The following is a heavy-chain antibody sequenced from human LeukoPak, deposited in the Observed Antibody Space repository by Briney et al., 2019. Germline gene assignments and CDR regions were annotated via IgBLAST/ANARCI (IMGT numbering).Heavy chain of an antibody. CDR3: ARDPDSKDGYLYYYMHV. V-gene: IGHV3-48*01. CDR2: ITSSSRTI. CDR1: GFPFSYYS. Sequence: PGGSLRLSRAASGFPFSYYSMNWVRQAPGKGPEGLSYITSSSRTIYYPDSVEARFPVSRANAKISLYLHMSSLSAEDTAVYYCARDPDSKDGYLYYYMHVWGTGTAVTLSS. J-gene: IGHJ6*03. D-gene: IGHD6-25*01.